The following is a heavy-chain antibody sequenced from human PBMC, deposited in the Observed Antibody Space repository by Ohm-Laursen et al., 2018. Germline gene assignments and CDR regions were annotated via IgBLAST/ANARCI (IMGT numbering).Heavy chain of an antibody. CDR3: AKDRYGVVVVS. Sequence: SLRLSCTASGFTFSSYAMSWVRQAPGKGLEWVSAISGSGGSTYYADSVKGRFTISRDNSKNTLYLQMNSLRAEDTAVYYCAKDRYGVVVVSWGQGTLVTVSS. V-gene: IGHV3-23*01. CDR1: GFTFSSYA. J-gene: IGHJ4*02. CDR2: ISGSGGST. D-gene: IGHD3-22*01.